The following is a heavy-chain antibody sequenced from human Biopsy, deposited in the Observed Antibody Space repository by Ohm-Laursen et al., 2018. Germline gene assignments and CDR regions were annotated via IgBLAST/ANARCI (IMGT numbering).Heavy chain of an antibody. CDR1: GYDFLDFH. D-gene: IGHD5/OR15-5a*01. CDR2: INPHTGVT. J-gene: IGHJ5*02. V-gene: IGHV1-2*05. CDR3: ARPSGGVSTIGFDP. Sequence: ASVKVSCKASGYDFLDFHIHWVRQVPGQGLEWIGHINPHTGVTKYAQKFLDRITMTGDTSISTTYMDLSRLTSADTGIYYCARPSGGVSTIGFDPWGQGTLVSVSS.